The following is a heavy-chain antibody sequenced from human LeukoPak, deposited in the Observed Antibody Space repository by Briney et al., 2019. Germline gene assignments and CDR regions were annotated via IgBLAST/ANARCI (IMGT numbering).Heavy chain of an antibody. Sequence: GGSLRLSCAASGFHFRSYWMSWLRQAPGKGLEWVAKIKEDGSVKHYVDSAKGRLTIIRGNAKNALHPQMNSLGAEDTALYYCASNSTFRFEYWGQGTLVTVSS. D-gene: IGHD2/OR15-2a*01. V-gene: IGHV3-7*05. CDR1: GFHFRSYW. J-gene: IGHJ4*02. CDR2: IKEDGSVK. CDR3: ASNSTFRFEY.